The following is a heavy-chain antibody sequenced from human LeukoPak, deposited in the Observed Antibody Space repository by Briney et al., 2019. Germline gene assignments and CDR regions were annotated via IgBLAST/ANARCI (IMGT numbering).Heavy chain of an antibody. J-gene: IGHJ5*02. V-gene: IGHV4-59*01. CDR1: GGSISDYS. CDR2: IYYSGNS. Sequence: SETLSLTCTVSGGSISDYSWSWIRQPPGKGLEWIGYIYYSGNSNSNPSLKSRVTISVDTSKNQFSLKLISVTAADTAVYYCARGWTGYSSGWPFDPWGQGTLVTVSS. D-gene: IGHD6-19*01. CDR3: ARGWTGYSSGWPFDP.